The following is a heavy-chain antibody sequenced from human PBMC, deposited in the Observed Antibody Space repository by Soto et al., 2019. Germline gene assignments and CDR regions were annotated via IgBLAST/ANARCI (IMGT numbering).Heavy chain of an antibody. J-gene: IGHJ6*03. CDR2: ISSSSNTI. D-gene: IGHD3-16*02. Sequence: GVSLILSCAASGFAFSRYSMNWVLQAPGKGLEWVSYISSSSNTIYNADSVKGRFTISRDNAQNSLYLQMNSLRDEDTGVYFCVRNIEDAHYYMDVWGQVTTVTVS. V-gene: IGHV3-48*02. CDR3: VRNIEDAHYYMDV. CDR1: GFAFSRYS.